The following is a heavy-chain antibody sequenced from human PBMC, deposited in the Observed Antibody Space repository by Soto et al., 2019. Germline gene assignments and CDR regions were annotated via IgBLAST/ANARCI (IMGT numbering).Heavy chain of an antibody. V-gene: IGHV1-2*02. CDR2: INPNSGST. D-gene: IGHD3-3*01. CDR1: GYSFIGHY. J-gene: IGHJ5*02. Sequence: QVLLVQSGAEVKKPGASVRVSCKASGYSFIGHYIHWVRQAPGPGLEWMGWINPNSGSTTYAQRFQGRVTMARDTSISTAYMELGSLRSDDTAVFYCAPVAGVVGIWFDPWGQGTLVTVSS. CDR3: APVAGVVGIWFDP.